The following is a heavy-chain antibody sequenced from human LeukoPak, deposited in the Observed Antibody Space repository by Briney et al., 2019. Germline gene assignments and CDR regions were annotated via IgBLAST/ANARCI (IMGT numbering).Heavy chain of an antibody. CDR3: ARVRSSSGWYIAFDI. V-gene: IGHV1-46*01. CDR2: INPSGGST. CDR1: GYTFTSYY. J-gene: IGHJ3*02. D-gene: IGHD6-19*01. Sequence: GASVKVSCKASGYTFTSYYMHWVRQAPGQGLEWMGIINPSGGSTTYAQKFQGRVTMTRDTSTTTVYMELSSLRSEDTAVYYCARVRSSSGWYIAFDIWGQGTMVTVSS.